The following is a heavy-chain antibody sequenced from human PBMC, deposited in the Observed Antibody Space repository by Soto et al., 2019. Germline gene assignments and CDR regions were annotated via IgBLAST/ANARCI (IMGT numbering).Heavy chain of an antibody. CDR1: GGSISSGGYY. CDR2: IYYSGST. Sequence: QVQLQESGPGLVKPSQTLSLTCTVSGGSISSGGYYWSWIRQHPGKGLEWIGYIYYSGSTYYNPRLKGRAPISVDTSKNPSSVKLSSVTAADTAVYYCASSVVVAGARYWFDPWGQGTLVTVSS. J-gene: IGHJ5*02. CDR3: ASSVVVAGARYWFDP. V-gene: IGHV4-31*03. D-gene: IGHD6-19*01.